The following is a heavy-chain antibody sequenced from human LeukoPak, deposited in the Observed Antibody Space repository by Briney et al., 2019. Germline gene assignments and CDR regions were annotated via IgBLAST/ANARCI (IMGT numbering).Heavy chain of an antibody. CDR3: ASCRGVITMVRGRAGYGMDV. CDR1: GGSFSVYY. D-gene: IGHD3-10*01. J-gene: IGHJ6*02. Sequence: PSETLSLTCAVYGGSFSVYYWSWIRQPPGKGLEWNGEINHSGSTNYDPSLKSRVTISVDTSKNQFSLKLSSVTAADTAVYYCASCRGVITMVRGRAGYGMDVWGQGTTVTVSS. CDR2: INHSGST. V-gene: IGHV4-34*01.